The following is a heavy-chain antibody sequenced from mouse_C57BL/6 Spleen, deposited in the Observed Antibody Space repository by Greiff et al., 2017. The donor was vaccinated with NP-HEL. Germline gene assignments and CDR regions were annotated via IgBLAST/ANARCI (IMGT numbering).Heavy chain of an antibody. CDR2: IDPSDSYT. D-gene: IGHD1-1*01. CDR3: ASTTVVATPCAY. Sequence: QVQLQQPGAELVMPGASVKLSCKASGYTFTSYWMHWVKQRPGQGLEWIGEIDPSDSYTNYNQKFKGKSTLTVDKSSSTAYMQLSSLTSEDSAVYYCASTTVVATPCAYWGQGTLVTVSA. V-gene: IGHV1-69*01. J-gene: IGHJ3*01. CDR1: GYTFTSYW.